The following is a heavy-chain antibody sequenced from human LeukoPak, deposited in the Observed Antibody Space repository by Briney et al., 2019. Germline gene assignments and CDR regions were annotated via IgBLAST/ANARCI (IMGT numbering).Heavy chain of an antibody. J-gene: IGHJ4*02. CDR2: ISGSGGST. CDR1: GFTFSSYA. Sequence: PGGSLRLSCAASGFTFSSYAMSWVRQAPGKGLEWVSAISGSGGSTYYADSVKGRFTISRDNSKNTLYLQMNSLRAEDTAVYYCAKADRLYYDFWSGYYFDYWGQGTLVTVSS. CDR3: AKADRLYYDFWSGYYFDY. V-gene: IGHV3-23*01. D-gene: IGHD3-3*01.